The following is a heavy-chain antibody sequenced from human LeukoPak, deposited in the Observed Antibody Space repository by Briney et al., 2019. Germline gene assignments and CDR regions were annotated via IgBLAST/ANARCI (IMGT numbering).Heavy chain of an antibody. CDR3: ARAVHDYGDYVEGFDY. CDR1: GYTFTSYG. V-gene: IGHV1-69*05. D-gene: IGHD4-17*01. J-gene: IGHJ4*02. CDR2: IIPIFGTA. Sequence: GASVKVSCKASGYTFTSYGISWVRQAPGQGLEWMGGIIPIFGTANYAQKFQGRVTITTDESTSTAYMELSSLRSEDTAVYYCARAVHDYGDYVEGFDYWGQGTLVTVSS.